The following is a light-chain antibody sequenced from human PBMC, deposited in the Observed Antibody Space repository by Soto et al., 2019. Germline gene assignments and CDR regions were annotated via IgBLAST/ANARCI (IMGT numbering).Light chain of an antibody. CDR2: AAS. CDR1: QGIRNG. Sequence: DIQMTQSPSSLSASLGDRVTITCRASQGIRNGLGWYQQKPGKAPKRLIYAASTLQSGVPSRFSGSGSGTEFTLTISSLQTEDFETYYCLQHNNYPLTFGGGTKVDIK. V-gene: IGKV1-17*01. CDR3: LQHNNYPLT. J-gene: IGKJ4*01.